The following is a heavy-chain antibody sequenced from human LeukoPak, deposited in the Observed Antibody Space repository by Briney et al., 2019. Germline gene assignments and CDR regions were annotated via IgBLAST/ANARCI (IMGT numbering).Heavy chain of an antibody. Sequence: GGSLRLSCAASGFTFSSYSMNWVRQAPGKGLEWVSSISSSSSYIYYADSVKGRFTISRDNAKNSLYLQMNSLRAEDTAVYYCARSLRGAYYFYMDAWGKGTTVTVSS. CDR1: GFTFSSYS. J-gene: IGHJ6*03. V-gene: IGHV3-21*01. D-gene: IGHD3-10*01. CDR3: ARSLRGAYYFYMDA. CDR2: ISSSSSYI.